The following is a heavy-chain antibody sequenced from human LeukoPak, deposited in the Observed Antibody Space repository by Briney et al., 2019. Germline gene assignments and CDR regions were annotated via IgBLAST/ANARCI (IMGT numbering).Heavy chain of an antibody. V-gene: IGHV4-59*01. J-gene: IGHJ4*02. CDR3: ARGAPRAQYYYDSSGYYY. Sequence: SETLSLTCTVSGGSISSYYWSWIRQPPGKGLEWIGYIYYSGSTNYNPSLKSRVTISVDTSKNQFSLKLSSVTAADTAVYYCARGAPRAQYYYDSSGYYYWGQGTLVTVSS. CDR1: GGSISSYY. CDR2: IYYSGST. D-gene: IGHD3-22*01.